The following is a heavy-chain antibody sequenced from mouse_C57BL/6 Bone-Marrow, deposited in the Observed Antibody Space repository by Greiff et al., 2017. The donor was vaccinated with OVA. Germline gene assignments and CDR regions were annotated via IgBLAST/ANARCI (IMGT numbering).Heavy chain of an antibody. CDR2: IYPRSGNT. Sequence: QVQLQQSGAELVRPGASVKLSCKASGYTFTSYGISWVQQRTGQGLEWIGEIYPRSGNTYYNEKFKGKATLTADKSSSTVYMELRSLTSEDSAVYFWAKGGRYYGSSYWYFDFWGKGTTVTVSS. CDR1: GYTFTSYG. CDR3: AKGGRYYGSSYWYFDF. J-gene: IGHJ1*03. D-gene: IGHD1-1*01. V-gene: IGHV1-81*01.